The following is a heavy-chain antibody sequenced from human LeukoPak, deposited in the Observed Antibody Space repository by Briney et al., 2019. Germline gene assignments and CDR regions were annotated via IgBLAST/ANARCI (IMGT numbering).Heavy chain of an antibody. CDR1: GFTFSSYS. J-gene: IGHJ6*03. V-gene: IGHV3-48*04. CDR2: ISTSSTTI. Sequence: GGSLRLSCAVSGFTFSSYSMTWVRQAPGKGLEGISYISTSSTTIYYADSVKGRFTISRDNAKNALYLQMSSLRAEDTAVYYCARVPSGYTLGYGYYYYYMDVWGKGTTVTVSS. D-gene: IGHD5-18*01. CDR3: ARVPSGYTLGYGYYYYYMDV.